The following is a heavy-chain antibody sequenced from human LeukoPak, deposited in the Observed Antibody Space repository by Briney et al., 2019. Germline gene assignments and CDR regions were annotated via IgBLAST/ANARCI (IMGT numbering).Heavy chain of an antibody. J-gene: IGHJ4*02. CDR3: ASMLVSALRI. Sequence: GGSLRLSCAASGFTFSSYSMTWVRQAPGKGLEWVSSISSSSSYIYYADSVKGRFTISRDNAKNSLYLQMNSLRAEDTAVYYCASMLVSALRIWGQGTLVTVSS. CDR1: GFTFSSYS. V-gene: IGHV3-21*01. CDR2: ISSSSSYI. D-gene: IGHD2-15*01.